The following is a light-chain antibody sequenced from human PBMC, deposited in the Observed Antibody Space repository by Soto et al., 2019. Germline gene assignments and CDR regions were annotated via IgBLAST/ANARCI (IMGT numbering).Light chain of an antibody. V-gene: IGKV1-5*01. CDR1: QSISSW. CDR3: QQYNSYWT. CDR2: DAS. J-gene: IGKJ1*01. Sequence: DIQMTQSPSTLSASVGDRVTITCRASQSISSWLAWYQQKPGQATKLLIYDASSLESGVPSRFSGSGSGTEFTLTISSLQPDDFATYYCQQYNSYWTFGQGTKVEIK.